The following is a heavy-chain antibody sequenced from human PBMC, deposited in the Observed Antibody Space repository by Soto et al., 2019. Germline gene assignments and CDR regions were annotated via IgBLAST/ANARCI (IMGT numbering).Heavy chain of an antibody. V-gene: IGHV1-3*05. CDR2: INAGNGNT. CDR3: ARSIVVATALDY. J-gene: IGHJ4*02. Sequence: QVQLVQSGAEEKKPGASVKVSCKASGYTFTSYAMHWVRQAPGQRLEWMGWINAGNGNTKYSQKFQGRVTITRDTSASTGYMELSSLRSEDTAVYYCARSIVVATALDYWGQGTLVTVSS. D-gene: IGHD2-21*02. CDR1: GYTFTSYA.